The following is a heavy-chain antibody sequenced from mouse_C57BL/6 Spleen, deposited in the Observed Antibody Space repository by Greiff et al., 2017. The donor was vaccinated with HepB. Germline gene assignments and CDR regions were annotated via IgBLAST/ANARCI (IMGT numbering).Heavy chain of an antibody. D-gene: IGHD1-1*01. J-gene: IGHJ3*01. CDR3: ARRYYYGSTWFAY. CDR1: GYTFTSYW. Sequence: VQLQQPGAELVKPGASVKMSCKASGYTFTSYWITWVKQRPGQGLEWIGDIYPGSGSTNYNEKFKSKATLTVDTSSSTAYMQLSSLTSEDSAVYYRARRYYYGSTWFAYWGQGTLVTVSA. V-gene: IGHV1-55*01. CDR2: IYPGSGST.